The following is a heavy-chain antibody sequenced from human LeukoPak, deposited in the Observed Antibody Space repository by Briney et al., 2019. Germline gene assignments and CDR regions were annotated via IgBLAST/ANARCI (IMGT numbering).Heavy chain of an antibody. D-gene: IGHD6-13*01. CDR1: GYTFTSYY. V-gene: IGHV1-46*01. CDR2: INPSGGST. Sequence: ASVKVSCKASGYTFTSYYMHWVRQAPGQGLEWTGIINPSGGSTSYAQKFQGRVTITADKSTSTAYMELSSLRSEDTAVYYCARTGIRPRAFDYWGQGTLVTVSS. J-gene: IGHJ4*02. CDR3: ARTGIRPRAFDY.